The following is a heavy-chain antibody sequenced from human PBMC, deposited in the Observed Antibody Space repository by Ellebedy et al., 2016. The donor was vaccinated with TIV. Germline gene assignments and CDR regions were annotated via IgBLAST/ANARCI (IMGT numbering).Heavy chain of an antibody. CDR1: SYTFTSYG. V-gene: IGHV1-8*02. Sequence: ASVKVSXKASSYTFTSYGINWVRQATGQGLEWMGWMSPNSGNTGYAQKFQGRVTMTRNTSISTAYMELSSLRSEDTAVYYCARVALGYCSSTSCYFDAFDIWGQGTMVTVSS. CDR2: MSPNSGNT. CDR3: ARVALGYCSSTSCYFDAFDI. D-gene: IGHD2-2*01. J-gene: IGHJ3*02.